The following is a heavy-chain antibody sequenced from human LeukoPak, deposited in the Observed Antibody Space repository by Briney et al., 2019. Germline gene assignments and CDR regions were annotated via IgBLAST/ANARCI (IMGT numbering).Heavy chain of an antibody. V-gene: IGHV3-23*01. J-gene: IGHJ3*02. CDR2: ISGSGGST. D-gene: IGHD3-3*01. CDR1: GFTFDDYG. CDR3: AKVPVFSLTISEVVTDDAFGI. Sequence: GGSLRLSCAAPGFTFDDYGMSWVRQAPGKGLEWVSAISGSGGSTYYADSVKGRFTISRDNSKNTLYLQMNSLRAEDTAVYYCAKVPVFSLTISEVVTDDAFGIWGQGTIVTVSS.